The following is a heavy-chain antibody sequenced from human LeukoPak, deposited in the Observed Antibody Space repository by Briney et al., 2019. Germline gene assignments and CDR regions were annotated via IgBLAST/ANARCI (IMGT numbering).Heavy chain of an antibody. J-gene: IGHJ4*02. V-gene: IGHV3-23*01. CDR2: ISGSGGST. CDR1: GFIFSSNA. Sequence: GGSLRLSCAASGFIFSSNAMSWVRQAPGKRLKWVSAISGSGGSTYYADSVKGRFTISRDNYKNTLYLQMNSLRAEDTAVYYCAKDVKDLWVKAVGYFDYWGQGTLVTVSS. D-gene: IGHD3-16*01. CDR3: AKDVKDLWVKAVGYFDY.